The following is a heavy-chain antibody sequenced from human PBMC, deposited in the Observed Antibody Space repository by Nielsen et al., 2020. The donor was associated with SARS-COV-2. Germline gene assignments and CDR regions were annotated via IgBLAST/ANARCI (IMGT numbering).Heavy chain of an antibody. Sequence: GESLKISCKGSGYSFTSYWIGWVRQMPGKGLEWMGIIYPGDSDTRYSPSFQGQVTISADKSISTAYLQWSSLKASDTAMYYCARIPMIVLGGRPNWFDPWAREPWSPSPQ. CDR1: GYSFTSYW. V-gene: IGHV5-51*01. CDR2: IYPGDSDT. D-gene: IGHD3-22*01. J-gene: IGHJ5*02. CDR3: ARIPMIVLGGRPNWFDP.